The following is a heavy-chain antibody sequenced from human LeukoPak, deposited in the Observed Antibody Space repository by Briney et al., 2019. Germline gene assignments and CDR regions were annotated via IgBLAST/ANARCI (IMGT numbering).Heavy chain of an antibody. Sequence: GGSLRLSCAASGFTFNDYWMNWVRQAPGKGLEWVANIKQDGSEKYYVDSVKGRFTISRDNAKNSLYLQMNCLRAEDTAVYYCARAMDVWGQGTTVTVSS. CDR1: GFTFNDYW. V-gene: IGHV3-7*03. J-gene: IGHJ6*02. CDR3: ARAMDV. CDR2: IKQDGSEK.